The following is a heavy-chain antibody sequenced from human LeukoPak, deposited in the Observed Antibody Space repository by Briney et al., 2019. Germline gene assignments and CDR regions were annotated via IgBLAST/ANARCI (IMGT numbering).Heavy chain of an antibody. CDR2: ISGSGGST. D-gene: IGHD6-19*01. Sequence: PGGSLRLSCAASGFTFSGYAMSWVRQAPGKGLEWVSAISGSGGSTYYADSVKGRFTISRDNSKNTLYLQMNSLRAEDTAVYYCVRVGLVAVAGTGYFDYWGQGTLVTVSS. J-gene: IGHJ4*02. CDR1: GFTFSGYA. V-gene: IGHV3-23*01. CDR3: VRVGLVAVAGTGYFDY.